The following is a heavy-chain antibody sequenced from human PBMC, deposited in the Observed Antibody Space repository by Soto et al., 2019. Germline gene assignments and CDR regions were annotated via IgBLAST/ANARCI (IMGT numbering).Heavy chain of an antibody. CDR2: IKQDGSEK. J-gene: IGHJ4*02. D-gene: IGHD3-10*01. Sequence: GGSLRLSCAASGFTFSSYWMSWVRQAPGKGLEWVANIKQDGSEKYYVDSVKGRFTISRDNAKNSLYLQMNSLRAEDTAVYYCARAGEIWFGELARWGQGTLVTVSS. CDR3: ARAGEIWFGELAR. CDR1: GFTFSSYW. V-gene: IGHV3-7*01.